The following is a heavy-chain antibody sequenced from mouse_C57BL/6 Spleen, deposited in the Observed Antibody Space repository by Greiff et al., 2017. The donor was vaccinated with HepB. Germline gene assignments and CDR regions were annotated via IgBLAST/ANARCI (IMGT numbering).Heavy chain of an antibody. D-gene: IGHD2-3*01. CDR1: GFTFSDYG. CDR2: ISSGSSTI. J-gene: IGHJ4*01. V-gene: IGHV5-17*01. CDR3: ARSGYYGNYAMDY. Sequence: EVNLVESGGGLVKPGGSLKLSCAASGFTFSDYGMHWVRQAPEKGLEWVAYISSGSSTIYYADTVKGRFTISRDNAKNTLFLQMTSLRSEDTAMYYCARSGYYGNYAMDYWGQGTSVTVSS.